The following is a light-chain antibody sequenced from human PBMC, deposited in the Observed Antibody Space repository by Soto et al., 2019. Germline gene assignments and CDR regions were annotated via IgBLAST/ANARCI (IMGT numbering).Light chain of an antibody. CDR1: SSEVGGYNY. Sequence: QSALTQPASVSGSPGQSITISCTGTSSEVGGYNYVSWYQQHPGKAPKLMIYDVSNRPSGVSNRFSGSKSGNTASLTISGLQAEDQADYYCNSYTLITTPVCVFGTGTKVTVL. J-gene: IGLJ1*01. CDR3: NSYTLITTPVCV. CDR2: DVS. V-gene: IGLV2-14*01.